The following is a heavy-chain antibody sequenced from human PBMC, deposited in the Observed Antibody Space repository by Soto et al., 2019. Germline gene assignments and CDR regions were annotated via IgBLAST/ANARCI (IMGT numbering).Heavy chain of an antibody. CDR1: RFTFSSYG. D-gene: IGHD2-8*01. CDR2: ISYDGSNK. CDR3: AKDLSVTLYYYYGMDV. Sequence: GGSLRLSCAASRFTFSSYGMHWVRQAPGKGLEWVAVISYDGSNKYYADSVKGRFTISRDNSKNTLYLQMNSLRAEDTAVYYCAKDLSVTLYYYYGMDVWGQGTTVTVSS. J-gene: IGHJ6*02. V-gene: IGHV3-30*18.